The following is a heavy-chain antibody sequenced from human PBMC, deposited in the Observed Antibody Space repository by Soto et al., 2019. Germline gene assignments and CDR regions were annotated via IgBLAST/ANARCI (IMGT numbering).Heavy chain of an antibody. CDR3: ARDPIAVAGPAPYYFDS. CDR2: INSRGDST. Sequence: GGSLRLSCAASGFTFGSYAMSWVRQAPGRGLEWVSVINSRGDSTYYAAPVKGRFTIGRDNSKNTLYLQMNSLRAEDTAVYFCARDPIAVAGPAPYYFDSWGQGTLVTVSS. J-gene: IGHJ4*02. V-gene: IGHV3-23*01. CDR1: GFTFGSYA. D-gene: IGHD6-19*01.